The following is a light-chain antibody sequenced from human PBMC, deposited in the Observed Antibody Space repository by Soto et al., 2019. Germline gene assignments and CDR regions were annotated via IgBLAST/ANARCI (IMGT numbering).Light chain of an antibody. CDR3: QQRDFWPRT. V-gene: IGKV3-11*01. CDR1: HSVSSH. Sequence: EVVLTQSPATLSLSPGERAALSCRASHSVSSHLAWYQQKPGQAPTLLIYDASNRAAGIPARFSGSGSGTHFTLTLSSLDPEDFAVYYCQQRDFWPRTFGQGTKLEIK. CDR2: DAS. J-gene: IGKJ2*02.